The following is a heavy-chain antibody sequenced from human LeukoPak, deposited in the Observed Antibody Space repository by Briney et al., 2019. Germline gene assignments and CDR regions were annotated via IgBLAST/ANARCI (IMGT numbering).Heavy chain of an antibody. J-gene: IGHJ4*02. CDR1: AGSISSSDW. CDR2: IYQTESP. V-gene: IGHV4-4*02. D-gene: IGHD2-2*01. CDR3: ARDPHCSSSMCPFDY. Sequence: PSETLSLTCAVSAGSISSSDWWSWVRQPPGKGLEWIGYIYQTESPKYNASLQSRVTLSLDRSKNQFSLKLTSVTAADTAVYSCARDPHCSSSMCPFDYWGQGALVTVSS.